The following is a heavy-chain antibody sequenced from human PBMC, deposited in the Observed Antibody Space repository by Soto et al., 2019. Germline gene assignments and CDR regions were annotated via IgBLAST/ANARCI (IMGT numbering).Heavy chain of an antibody. CDR3: ARDLGGGYEPGDY. CDR2: IISMFGTP. D-gene: IGHD5-12*01. J-gene: IGHJ4*02. Sequence: QVQLVQSGAELKKPGSSVKVSCRASGATFSISVFNWVRQAPGQGLEWMGGIISMFGTPNYSQKFQGRVTISADESTSTGYMELNNLRSDDTAIYYCARDLGGGYEPGDYWGQRTQVTVSS. CDR1: GATFSISV. V-gene: IGHV1-69*12.